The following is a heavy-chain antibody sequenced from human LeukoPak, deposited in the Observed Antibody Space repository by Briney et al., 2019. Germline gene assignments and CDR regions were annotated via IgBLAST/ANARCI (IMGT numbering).Heavy chain of an antibody. Sequence: GGSLRLSCAASGFTFSSYGMHWVRQAPGKGLEWVAVIWYDGTYKYYADSVKGRFTISRDNSKNTLYLQMNSLRAEDTAVYYCARDRTSAPYYFDYWGQGTLVTVSS. J-gene: IGHJ4*02. CDR2: IWYDGTYK. CDR1: GFTFSSYG. CDR3: ARDRTSAPYYFDY. V-gene: IGHV3-33*01. D-gene: IGHD3-16*01.